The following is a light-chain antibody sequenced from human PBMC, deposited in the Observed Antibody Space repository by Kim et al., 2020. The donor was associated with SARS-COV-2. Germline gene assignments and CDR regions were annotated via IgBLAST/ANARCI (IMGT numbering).Light chain of an antibody. Sequence: ASVGDRVTIPCQANPDIHNYLNWDQQTPGRAPKLLIYDASKLKTGVPSRFSGGGSGTDFTFTISSLQPEDVATYYCQQFDDMPLTFGGGTKVDIK. CDR1: PDIHNY. J-gene: IGKJ4*01. CDR3: QQFDDMPLT. V-gene: IGKV1-33*01. CDR2: DAS.